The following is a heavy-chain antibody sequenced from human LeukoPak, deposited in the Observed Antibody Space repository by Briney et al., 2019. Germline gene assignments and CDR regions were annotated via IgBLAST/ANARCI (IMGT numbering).Heavy chain of an antibody. CDR1: GGTFSSYA. J-gene: IGHJ4*02. CDR3: ASTPGYSGYGGAFDY. CDR2: IIPIFGTA. V-gene: IGHV1-69*13. D-gene: IGHD5-12*01. Sequence: SVKVSCKASGGTFSSYAISWVRPAPGQGLEWMGGIIPIFGTANYAQKFQGRVTITADESTSTAYMELSSLRSEDTAVYYCASTPGYSGYGGAFDYWGQGTLVTVSS.